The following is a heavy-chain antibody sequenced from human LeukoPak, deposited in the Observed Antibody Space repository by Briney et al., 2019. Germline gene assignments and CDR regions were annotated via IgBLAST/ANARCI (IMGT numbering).Heavy chain of an antibody. V-gene: IGHV1-2*02. Sequence: ASVTVSCKASGYTLTGYYMHWVRQAPGQGLEWMGWINPNSGGTNYAQKFQGRVTMTRDTSISTAYMELSRLRSDDTAVYYCARVGCSGGSCYKHYYGMDVWGQGTTVTVSS. CDR1: GYTLTGYY. CDR2: INPNSGGT. J-gene: IGHJ6*02. CDR3: ARVGCSGGSCYKHYYGMDV. D-gene: IGHD2-15*01.